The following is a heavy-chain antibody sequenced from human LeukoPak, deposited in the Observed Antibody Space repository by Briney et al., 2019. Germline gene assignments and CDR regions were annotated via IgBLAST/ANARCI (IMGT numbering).Heavy chain of an antibody. Sequence: SETLSLTCAVYGGSFSGYYWSWIRQPPGKGLEWIGEINHSGSTNYNPSLKSRVTISVDTSKNQFSLTLSSVTAADTAVYYCARGRNRITMVRGVIIPYYFDYWGQGTLVTVSS. CDR1: GGSFSGYY. V-gene: IGHV4-34*01. J-gene: IGHJ4*02. CDR2: INHSGST. CDR3: ARGRNRITMVRGVIIPYYFDY. D-gene: IGHD3-10*01.